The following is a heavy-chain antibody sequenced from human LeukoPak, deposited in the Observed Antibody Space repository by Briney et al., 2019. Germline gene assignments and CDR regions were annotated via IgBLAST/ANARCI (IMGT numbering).Heavy chain of an antibody. CDR2: IYSGGST. CDR3: AKGSAAANTAFEY. Sequence: GGSLRLSCAASGFIFSNYAMHWVRQAPGKGLEWVSVIYSGGSTYYADSVKGRFTISRDNSKNTLYLQMNSLRAEDTAVYYCAKGSAAANTAFEYWGQGTLVTVSS. V-gene: IGHV3-NL1*01. J-gene: IGHJ4*02. CDR1: GFIFSNYA. D-gene: IGHD6-13*01.